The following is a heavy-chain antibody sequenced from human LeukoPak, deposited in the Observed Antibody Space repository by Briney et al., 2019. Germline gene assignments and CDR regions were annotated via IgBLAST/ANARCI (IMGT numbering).Heavy chain of an antibody. CDR1: GYTFTSYG. V-gene: IGHV1-18*04. CDR3: ARDRPRWGSGSYNGEI. J-gene: IGHJ4*02. Sequence: GASVKVSCKASGYTFTSYGISWVRQAPGQGLEWMRWISAYNGNTNYAQKLQGRVTMTTDTSTSTAYMELRSLRSDDTAVYYCARDRPRWGSGSYNGEIWGQGTLVTVSS. CDR2: ISAYNGNT. D-gene: IGHD3-10*01.